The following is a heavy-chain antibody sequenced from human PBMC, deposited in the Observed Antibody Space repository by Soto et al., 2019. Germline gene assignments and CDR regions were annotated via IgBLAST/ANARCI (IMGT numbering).Heavy chain of an antibody. CDR1: GGSISSGGYS. D-gene: IGHD3-10*01. Sequence: SETLSLTCAVSGGSISSGGYSWSWIRQPPGKGLEWIGYIYHSGSTYYNPSLKSRVTISVDRSKNQFSLKLSSVTAADTAVYYCARGYGSGSYYPDYYYYYGMDVWGQGTTVTVSS. V-gene: IGHV4-30-2*01. CDR3: ARGYGSGSYYPDYYYYYGMDV. CDR2: IYHSGST. J-gene: IGHJ6*02.